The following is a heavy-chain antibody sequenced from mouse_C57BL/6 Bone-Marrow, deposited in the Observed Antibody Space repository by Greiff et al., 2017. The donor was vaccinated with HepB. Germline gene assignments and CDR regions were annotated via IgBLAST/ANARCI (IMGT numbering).Heavy chain of an antibody. CDR3: ARRGDYYGSSYRNWYFDV. J-gene: IGHJ1*03. Sequence: EVQVVESGGGLVQPGGSLKLSCAASGFTFSDYGMAWVRQAPRKGPEWVAFISNLAYSIYYADTVTGRFTISRGNAKNTLYLEMSSLRSEDTAMYYCARRGDYYGSSYRNWYFDVWGTGTTVTVSS. V-gene: IGHV5-15*04. CDR2: ISNLAYSI. CDR1: GFTFSDYG. D-gene: IGHD1-1*01.